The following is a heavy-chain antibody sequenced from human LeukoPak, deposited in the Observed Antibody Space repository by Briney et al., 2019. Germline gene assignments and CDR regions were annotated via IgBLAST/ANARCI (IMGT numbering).Heavy chain of an antibody. CDR1: GGSISSGGYS. CDR3: ARVGGVAITDWFDP. CDR2: IYHSGST. Sequence: PSETLSLTCAVSGGSISSGGYSWSWIRQPPGKGLEWIGYIYHSGSTYYNPSLKSRVTISVDTSKNQFSLKLSSVTAADTAVYYCARVGGVAITDWFDPWGQGTLVTVSS. V-gene: IGHV4-30-2*01. D-gene: IGHD1-20*01. J-gene: IGHJ5*02.